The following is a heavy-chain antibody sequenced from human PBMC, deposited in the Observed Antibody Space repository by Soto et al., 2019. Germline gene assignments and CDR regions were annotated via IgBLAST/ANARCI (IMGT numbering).Heavy chain of an antibody. D-gene: IGHD2-15*01. CDR3: ARASCSGGSCYSYYFDY. CDR2: ISAYNVNT. J-gene: IGHJ4*02. V-gene: IGHV1-18*01. Sequence: QVQLVQSGAEVKKPGASVKVSCKASGYTFTSYGISWVRQAPGQGLEGMGWISAYNVNTNYAQKLQGRVTMTTDTSTSTAYMELRSLRSDDTAVYYCARASCSGGSCYSYYFDYWGQGTLVTVSS. CDR1: GYTFTSYG.